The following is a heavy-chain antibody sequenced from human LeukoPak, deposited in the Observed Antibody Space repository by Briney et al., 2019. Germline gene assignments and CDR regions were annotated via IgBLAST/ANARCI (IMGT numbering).Heavy chain of an antibody. J-gene: IGHJ3*02. CDR3: ARDRYYYDSSGYYYGSFNI. D-gene: IGHD3-22*01. CDR1: GGSISSYY. V-gene: IGHV4-59*01. Sequence: SETLSLTCTVSGGSISSYYWSWIRQPPGKGLEWIGYIYYSGSTNYNPSLKSRVTISVDTSKNQFSLKLSSVTAADTAVYYCARDRYYYDSSGYYYGSFNIWGQGTMVTVSS. CDR2: IYYSGST.